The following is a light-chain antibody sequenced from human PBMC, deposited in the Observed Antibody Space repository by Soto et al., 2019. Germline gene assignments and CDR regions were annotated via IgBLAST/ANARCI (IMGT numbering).Light chain of an antibody. CDR2: DVS. CDR1: SSDVGGYNS. V-gene: IGLV2-14*01. CDR3: SSYTSRGALA. Sequence: QSALTQPASVSGSPGQSITISCTGTSSDVGGYNSLSWYQQHPGKAPKLMIYDVSNRPSGVSNRFSGSKSGNTASLTISGLQAEDESDYYCSSYTSRGALAFGGGTKLTVL. J-gene: IGLJ2*01.